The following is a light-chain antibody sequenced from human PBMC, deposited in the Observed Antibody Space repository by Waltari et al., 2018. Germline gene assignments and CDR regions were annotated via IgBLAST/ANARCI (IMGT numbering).Light chain of an antibody. Sequence: SSELTQDPAVSVALGQTVRITCQGDSLRRYYASWYQQRPGQAPILVLYGQNNRPSGIPDRFSGSTSGNTASLTITRAQAEDEGDYYCHSRDTSSTRLFGGGT. CDR3: HSRDTSSTRL. J-gene: IGLJ2*01. CDR1: SLRRYY. CDR2: GQN. V-gene: IGLV3-19*01.